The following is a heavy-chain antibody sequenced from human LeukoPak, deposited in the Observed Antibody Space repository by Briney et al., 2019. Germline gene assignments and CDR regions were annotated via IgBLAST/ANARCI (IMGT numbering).Heavy chain of an antibody. J-gene: IGHJ4*02. D-gene: IGHD3-10*01. V-gene: IGHV4-59*08. CDR3: ARHRYGGDFEY. CDR1: GGYISSDY. Sequence: SQTLSLTCTVSGGYISSDYWNWIRQPPGKGLELKGVSSYNGSTNYNAALQRRVTIRSGTSNNHLSQKLSSVTAADTAVYYCARHRYGGDFEYWGQGTLVAVSS. CDR2: SSYNGST.